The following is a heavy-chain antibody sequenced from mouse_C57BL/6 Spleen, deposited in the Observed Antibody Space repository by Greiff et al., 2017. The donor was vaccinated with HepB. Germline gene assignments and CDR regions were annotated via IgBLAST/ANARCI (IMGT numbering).Heavy chain of an antibody. Sequence: EVKLMESGGGLVQPGGSMKLSCAASGFTFSDAWMDWVRQSPEKGLEWVAEIRNKANNHATYYAESVKGRFTISRDDSKSSVYLQMNSLRAEDTGIYDCTSSSYYYGSWFADWGQGTLVTVAA. V-gene: IGHV6-6*01. D-gene: IGHD1-1*01. CDR3: TSSSYYYGSWFAD. CDR1: GFTFSDAW. J-gene: IGHJ3*01. CDR2: IRNKANNHAT.